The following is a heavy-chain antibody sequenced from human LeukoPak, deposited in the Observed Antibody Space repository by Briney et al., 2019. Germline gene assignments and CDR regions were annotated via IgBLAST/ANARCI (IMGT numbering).Heavy chain of an antibody. V-gene: IGHV4-34*01. D-gene: IGHD6-6*01. CDR2: INHSGST. CDR1: GGSSSGYY. Sequence: PSETLSLTCAVYGGSSSGYYWSWIRQPPGKGLEWIGEINHSGSTNYNPSLKSRVTISVDTSKNQFSLKLSSVTAADTAVYYCARVSFPYSSSSRGGWFDPWGQGTLVTVSS. CDR3: ARVSFPYSSSSRGGWFDP. J-gene: IGHJ5*02.